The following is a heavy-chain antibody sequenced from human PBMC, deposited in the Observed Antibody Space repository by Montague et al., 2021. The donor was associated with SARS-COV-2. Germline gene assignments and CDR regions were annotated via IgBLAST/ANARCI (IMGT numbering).Heavy chain of an antibody. Sequence: SETLSLTCTVSGDSIRSYRWTWIRQPPGKGLEWIGRISDSGRTIYNPSLKSRVTISVDTSKNQFFLNLRSMVAADTAIYYCTRDRGIAAADNYYYGMDVWGPGTTVTVSS. CDR1: GDSIRSYR. CDR3: TRDRGIAAADNYYYGMDV. J-gene: IGHJ6*02. D-gene: IGHD6-13*01. V-gene: IGHV4-59*13. CDR2: ISDSGRT.